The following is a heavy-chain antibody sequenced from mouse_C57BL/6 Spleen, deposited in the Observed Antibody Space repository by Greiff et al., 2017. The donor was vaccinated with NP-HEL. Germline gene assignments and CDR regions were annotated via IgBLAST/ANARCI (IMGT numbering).Heavy chain of an antibody. CDR1: GFTFSSYA. CDR3: ARELDWYFDV. Sequence: EVQRVESGGGLVKPGGSLKLSCAASGFTFSSYAMSWVRQTPEKRLEWVATISDGGSYTYDPDNVKGRFTISRDKAKNNLYLQMSHLKSEDTAMYYCARELDWYFDVWGTGTTVTVSS. J-gene: IGHJ1*03. D-gene: IGHD4-1*01. V-gene: IGHV5-4*01. CDR2: ISDGGSYT.